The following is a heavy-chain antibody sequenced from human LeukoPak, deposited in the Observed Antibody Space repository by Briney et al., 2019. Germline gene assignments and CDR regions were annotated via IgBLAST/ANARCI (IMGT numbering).Heavy chain of an antibody. Sequence: RGSLRLSCAASGFTVSRNYMNRVRQAPGKGLEWVSVIYSGGSTYYADSVKGRFTISRDDSKKTVYLQMNSLRAEDTAVYYCARESDILTGYPFDYWGQGTLVTASS. V-gene: IGHV3-66*01. D-gene: IGHD3-9*01. CDR3: ARESDILTGYPFDY. J-gene: IGHJ4*02. CDR2: IYSGGST. CDR1: GFTVSRNY.